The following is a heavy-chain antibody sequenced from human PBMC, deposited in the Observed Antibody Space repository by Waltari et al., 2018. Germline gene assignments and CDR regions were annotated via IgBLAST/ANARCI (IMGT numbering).Heavy chain of an antibody. D-gene: IGHD3-3*01. CDR3: ARHPYYDFWSGYSGGGGFDI. V-gene: IGHV4-59*08. CDR1: GGSISSYY. J-gene: IGHJ3*02. CDR2: IYYSGST. Sequence: QVQLQESGPGLVKPSETLSLTCTVSGGSISSYYWSWIRQPPGKGLEWIGYIYYSGSTNSNPSLKSRVTISVDTSKNQFSLKLSSVTAADTAVYYCARHPYYDFWSGYSGGGGFDIWGQGTMVTVSS.